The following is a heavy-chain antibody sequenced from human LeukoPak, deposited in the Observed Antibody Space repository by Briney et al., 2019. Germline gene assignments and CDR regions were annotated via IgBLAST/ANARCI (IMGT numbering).Heavy chain of an antibody. CDR1: GGSFSGYY. D-gene: IGHD5-12*01. Sequence: SETLPLTCAVYGGSFSGYYWSWIRQPPGKGLEWIGEINHSGSTNYNPSLKSRVTISVDTSKNQFSLKLSSVTAADTAVYYCARGVYSGYENYWGQGTLVTVSS. CDR2: INHSGST. V-gene: IGHV4-34*01. J-gene: IGHJ4*02. CDR3: ARGVYSGYENY.